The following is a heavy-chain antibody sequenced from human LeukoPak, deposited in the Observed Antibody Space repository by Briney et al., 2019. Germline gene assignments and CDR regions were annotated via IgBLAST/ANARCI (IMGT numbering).Heavy chain of an antibody. V-gene: IGHV1-8*03. J-gene: IGHJ4*02. CDR3: ARVIAVAGEYYFDY. Sequence: ASVKVSCKASGYTFTSYDINWVRQATGQGLEWMGWMNPNSGNTGYAQKFQGRVTITRNTSISTAYMELSSLRSEDTAVYYCARVIAVAGEYYFDYWGQGTLVTVSS. CDR1: GYTFTSYD. CDR2: MNPNSGNT. D-gene: IGHD6-19*01.